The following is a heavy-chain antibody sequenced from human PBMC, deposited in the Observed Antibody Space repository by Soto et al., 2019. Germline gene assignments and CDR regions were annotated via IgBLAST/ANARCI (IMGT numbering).Heavy chain of an antibody. CDR3: AQLLGGSYAFEI. Sequence: PGGSLRLSCAASGFTFRNYPMNWVRQAPDRGLEWVALISFDGSNRDYADSVRGRFTVSRGNSKNTLHLQMNSLRPEDTAIYYCAQLLGGSYAFEIWGQGTLVTVSS. CDR2: ISFDGSNR. CDR1: GFTFRNYP. D-gene: IGHD1-26*01. J-gene: IGHJ3*02. V-gene: IGHV3-30-3*01.